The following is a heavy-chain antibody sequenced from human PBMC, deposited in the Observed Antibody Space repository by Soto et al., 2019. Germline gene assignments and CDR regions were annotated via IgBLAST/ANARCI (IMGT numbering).Heavy chain of an antibody. J-gene: IGHJ6*02. CDR1: GFTFSSYG. CDR3: ATGASRGMDV. V-gene: IGHV3-30*03. CDR2: ISYDGSNK. Sequence: QVQLVESGGGVVQPGRSLRLSCAASGFTFSSYGMHWVRQAPGKGLEWVAVISYDGSNKYYADSVKGRFTISRDNSKNSLYLPMNRLRAEDTAVYYCATGASRGMDVWGQGTTVTVSS.